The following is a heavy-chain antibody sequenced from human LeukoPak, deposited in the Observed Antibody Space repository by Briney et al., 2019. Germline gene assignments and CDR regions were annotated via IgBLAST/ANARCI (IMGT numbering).Heavy chain of an antibody. CDR1: GGTVNSYA. Sequence: SVNVSCKPSGGTVNSYAISWVRQAPGQGLEWMGGIIPMFDISNHAQKFQGRISITADRFTTTAYLELSSLRSEDTAVYYCARDGGRVGANDYWRQGPLVTVSS. D-gene: IGHD1-26*01. V-gene: IGHV1-69*10. J-gene: IGHJ4*02. CDR2: IIPMFDIS. CDR3: ARDGGRVGANDY.